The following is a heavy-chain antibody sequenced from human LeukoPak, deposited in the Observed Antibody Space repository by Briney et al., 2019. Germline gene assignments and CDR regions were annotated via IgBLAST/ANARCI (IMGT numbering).Heavy chain of an antibody. CDR3: ARHGWGIQLWHLFDY. V-gene: IGHV4-39*01. CDR2: IYYSGST. J-gene: IGHJ4*02. D-gene: IGHD5-18*01. CDR1: GGSISSSSYY. Sequence: SETLSLTCTVSGGSISSSSYYWGWIRQPPGKGLEWIGSIYYSGSTYYNPSLKSRVTISVDTSKNQFSLKLSSVTAADTAVYYCARHGWGIQLWHLFDYWGQGTLVTVSS.